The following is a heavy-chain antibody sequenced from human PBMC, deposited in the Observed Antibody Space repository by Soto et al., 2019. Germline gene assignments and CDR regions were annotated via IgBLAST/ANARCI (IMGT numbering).Heavy chain of an antibody. V-gene: IGHV3-48*04. CDR2: ISSSSSTI. Sequence: GGSLRLSCAASGFTFSSYSMNWVRQSPGKGLEWVSYISSSSSTIYYADSVKGRFTISRDNAKNSLYLQMNSLRAEDTAVYYCAKDRYDFWSGPFDYWGRGTLVTVSS. D-gene: IGHD3-3*01. CDR3: AKDRYDFWSGPFDY. CDR1: GFTFSSYS. J-gene: IGHJ4*02.